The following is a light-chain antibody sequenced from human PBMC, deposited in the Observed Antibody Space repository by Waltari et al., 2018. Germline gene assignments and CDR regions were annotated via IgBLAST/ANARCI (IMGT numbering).Light chain of an antibody. J-gene: IGLJ3*02. CDR1: SEHSSYA. Sequence: QLVVTQSPSASASLGASVKLTCTLSSEHSSYAIAWHQQQPEKGPRYLMRLNSDGNQSKGDGIPDRFSGSSSGSERYLTISSLQSEDEADYYCQTWGTDMWVFGGGTKLTVL. CDR3: QTWGTDMWV. CDR2: LNSDGNQ. V-gene: IGLV4-69*01.